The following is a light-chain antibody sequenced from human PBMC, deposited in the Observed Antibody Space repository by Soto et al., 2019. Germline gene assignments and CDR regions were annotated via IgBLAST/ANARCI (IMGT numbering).Light chain of an antibody. CDR3: QHYNIWPYT. CDR2: GAS. Sequence: EIVMTQSPATLSVSPRERATLSCRASQSVSTYLAWYQQKPGLAPRLLIYGASTRATGIPARFSGSGSGTEFTLTISSLQSEDFAVYYCQHYNIWPYTFGQGTKLDIK. CDR1: QSVSTY. V-gene: IGKV3-15*01. J-gene: IGKJ2*01.